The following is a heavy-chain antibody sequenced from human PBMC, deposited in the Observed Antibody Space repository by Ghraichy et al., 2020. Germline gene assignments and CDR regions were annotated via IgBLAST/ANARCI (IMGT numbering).Heavy chain of an antibody. Sequence: GGSLRLSCAASGFTFDDYTMHWVRQAPGKGLEWVSLISWDGGSTYYADSVKGRFTISRDNSKNSLYLQMNSLRTEDTALYYCAKDITAWELSHFDYWGQGTLVTVSS. D-gene: IGHD1-26*01. CDR1: GFTFDDYT. V-gene: IGHV3-43*01. CDR2: ISWDGGST. CDR3: AKDITAWELSHFDY. J-gene: IGHJ4*02.